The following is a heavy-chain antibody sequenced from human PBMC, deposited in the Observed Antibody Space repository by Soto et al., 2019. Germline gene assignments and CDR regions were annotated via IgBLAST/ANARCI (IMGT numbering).Heavy chain of an antibody. CDR1: GFTFSSYA. Sequence: PGGSLRLSCAASGFTFSSYAMHWVRQAPGKGLEWVALISDDGNNKYYADSVRGRFTISRDNSKNTLYLQMNSLRAEDTAVYYCARDLASTTIPNYWGQGTLVTVSS. J-gene: IGHJ4*02. CDR2: ISDDGNNK. D-gene: IGHD4-17*01. V-gene: IGHV3-30-3*01. CDR3: ARDLASTTIPNY.